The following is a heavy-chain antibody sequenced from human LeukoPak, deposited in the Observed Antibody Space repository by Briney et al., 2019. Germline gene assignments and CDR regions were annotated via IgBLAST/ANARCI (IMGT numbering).Heavy chain of an antibody. Sequence: SETLSLTCTVSGGSISSGSYYWSWIRQPAGKGLEWIGRIYTSGSTNYNPSLKSRVTISVDTSKNQFSLKLSSVTAADTAVYYCAREGDYYDTSGTLDYWGQGTLVTVSS. CDR3: AREGDYYDTSGTLDY. J-gene: IGHJ4*02. V-gene: IGHV4-61*02. D-gene: IGHD3-22*01. CDR2: IYTSGST. CDR1: GGSISSGSYY.